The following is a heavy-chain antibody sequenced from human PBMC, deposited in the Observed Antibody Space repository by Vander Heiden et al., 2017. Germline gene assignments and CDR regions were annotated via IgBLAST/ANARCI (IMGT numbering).Heavy chain of an antibody. CDR3: ASESPYSSADSGTFQ. CDR1: GFTFKREP. CDR2: ISSGGVST. J-gene: IGHJ4*02. D-gene: IGHD1-26*01. Sequence: VPLLEYGGGLVQPGGSPRLSCAAPGFTFKREPMHWVRQAPGKGLEWVSGISSGGVSTIYADSVEGRCTISRDNSKNTLYLQMSSLRGEDTAIYYCASESPYSSADSGTFQWGQGTLVTVS. V-gene: IGHV3-23*01.